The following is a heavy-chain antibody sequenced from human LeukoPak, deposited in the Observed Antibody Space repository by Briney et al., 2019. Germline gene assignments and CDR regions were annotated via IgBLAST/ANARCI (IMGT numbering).Heavy chain of an antibody. J-gene: IGHJ3*02. CDR1: GYSFTSYW. V-gene: IGHV5-51*01. CDR3: ANYNGGYDGAADAFDI. Sequence: RGESLKISCKGSGYSFTSYWIGWVRQMPGKGLEWMGIIYPGDSDTRYSPSFQGQVTISADKSINTAYLQWSSLRASDTAMYYCANYNGGYDGAADAFDIWGQGTMVTVSS. CDR2: IYPGDSDT. D-gene: IGHD5-12*01.